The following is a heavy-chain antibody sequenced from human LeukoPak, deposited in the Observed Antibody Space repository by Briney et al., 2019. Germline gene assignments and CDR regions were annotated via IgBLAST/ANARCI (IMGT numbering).Heavy chain of an antibody. J-gene: IGHJ4*02. CDR1: GFTFSSYE. V-gene: IGHV3-48*03. CDR2: INRPGNGI. CDR3: ARQTDISGSFSDY. Sequence: PGGSLRLSCAASGFTFSSYEMNWVRQAPGKGLEWISFINRPGNGIYYADSVKGRFTSSRDNAKNSLFLQMNSLTAEDTAVYYCARQTDISGSFSDYWGQGTLVTVSS. D-gene: IGHD3-22*01.